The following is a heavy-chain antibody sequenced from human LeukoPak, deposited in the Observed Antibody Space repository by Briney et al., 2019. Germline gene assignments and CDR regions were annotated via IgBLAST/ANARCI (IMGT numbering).Heavy chain of an antibody. CDR3: AKETPYYYDSSGYYPFGY. D-gene: IGHD3-22*01. J-gene: IGHJ4*02. Sequence: GGSLGLSCAASGFTFSSYAMSWVRQAPGKGLEWVSAISGSGGSTHYVDSVKGRFTISRDNSKNTVYLQMNSLRAEDTAVYYCAKETPYYYDSSGYYPFGYWGQGTLVTVSS. V-gene: IGHV3-23*01. CDR2: ISGSGGST. CDR1: GFTFSSYA.